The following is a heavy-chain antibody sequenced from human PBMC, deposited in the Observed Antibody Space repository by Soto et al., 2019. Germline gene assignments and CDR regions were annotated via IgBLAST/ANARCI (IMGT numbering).Heavy chain of an antibody. D-gene: IGHD6-13*01. CDR1: GFTFSSYA. V-gene: IGHV3-30-3*01. J-gene: IGHJ6*02. CDR2: ISFDGSNK. CDR3: ARGIAAAAISNYYYYYYAIDV. Sequence: PGGSLRLSCAASGFTFSSYAMHWVRQAPGKGLEWVAVISFDGSNKYYADSVKGRFTISRDNSKNTLYLQINSLRAEDTAVYYFARGIAAAAISNYYYYYYAIDVCGHVTTVPVPS.